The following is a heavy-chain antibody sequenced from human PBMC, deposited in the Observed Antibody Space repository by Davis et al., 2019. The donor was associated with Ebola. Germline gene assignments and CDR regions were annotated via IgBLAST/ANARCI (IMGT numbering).Heavy chain of an antibody. CDR1: GFIFSTYV. D-gene: IGHD2-2*01. CDR3: AREGKYRDESRTFDY. CDR2: GTSADT. J-gene: IGHJ4*02. V-gene: IGHV3-23*01. Sequence: GGSLRLSCAASGFIFSTYVMSWVRQAPGKGLEWVSTYGTSADTYYADSVKGRFTISRDNSRNTLYLQMNSLRTEDTAVYYCAREGKYRDESRTFDYWGQGTLVTVSS.